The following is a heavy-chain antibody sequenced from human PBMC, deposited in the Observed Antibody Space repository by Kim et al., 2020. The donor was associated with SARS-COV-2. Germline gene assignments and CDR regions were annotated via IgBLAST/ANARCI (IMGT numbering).Heavy chain of an antibody. CDR3: ARVETYYGSGLFYGMDV. D-gene: IGHD3-10*01. V-gene: IGHV3-7*01. J-gene: IGHJ6*02. Sequence: GGSLRLSCAASGFTFSSYWMSWVRQAPGKGLEWVANIKQDGSEKYYVDSVKGRFTISRDNAKNSLYLQMNSLRAEDTAVYYCARVETYYGSGLFYGMDVWGQGTTVTVSS. CDR1: GFTFSSYW. CDR2: IKQDGSEK.